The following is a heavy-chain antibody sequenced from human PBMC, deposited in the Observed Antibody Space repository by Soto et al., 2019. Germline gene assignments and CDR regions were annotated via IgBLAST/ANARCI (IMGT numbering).Heavy chain of an antibody. CDR1: GFSFNTYD. Sequence: GGSLRLSCAASGFSFNTYDMHWVRQGTGRGLEWVSAIGTAGDTDYSGSVKGRFTISRENAKNSLYLQMNSLRAEDTAVYYCAREGHYYDGRGVDAFDIWGQGTMVTVSS. V-gene: IGHV3-13*01. D-gene: IGHD3-22*01. CDR2: IGTAGDT. CDR3: AREGHYYDGRGVDAFDI. J-gene: IGHJ3*02.